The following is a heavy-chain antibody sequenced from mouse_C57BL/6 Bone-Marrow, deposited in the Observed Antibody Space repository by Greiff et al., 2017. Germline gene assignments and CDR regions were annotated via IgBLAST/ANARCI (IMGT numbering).Heavy chain of an antibody. CDR3: ASYYYGSSPAWFAY. Sequence: QVQLQQPGAELVKPGASVKMSCKASGYTFTSYWITWVKQRPGQGLEWIGDIYPGSGSTNYNEKFKSKATLTVDTSSSTAYMPLSSLTSEDSAVYYCASYYYGSSPAWFAYWGQGTLVTVSA. D-gene: IGHD1-1*01. J-gene: IGHJ3*01. V-gene: IGHV1-55*01. CDR2: IYPGSGST. CDR1: GYTFTSYW.